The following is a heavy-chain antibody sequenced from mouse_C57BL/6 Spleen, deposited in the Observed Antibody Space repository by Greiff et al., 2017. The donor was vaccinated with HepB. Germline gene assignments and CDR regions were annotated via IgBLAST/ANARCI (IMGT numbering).Heavy chain of an antibody. CDR2: INPYNGGT. CDR1: GYTFTDYY. CDR3: ARSGGIGPYFDY. Sequence: EVQLQQSGPVLVKPGASVKMSCKASGYTFTDYYMNWVKQSHGKSLEWIGVINPYNGGTSYNQKFKGKATLTVDKSSSTAYMELNSLTSEDSAVYYCARSGGIGPYFDYWGQGTTLTVSS. V-gene: IGHV1-19*01. D-gene: IGHD3-1*01. J-gene: IGHJ2*01.